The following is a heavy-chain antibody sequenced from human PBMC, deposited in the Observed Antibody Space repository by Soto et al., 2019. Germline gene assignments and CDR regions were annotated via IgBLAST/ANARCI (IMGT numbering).Heavy chain of an antibody. CDR1: GYTFTSYD. V-gene: IGHV1-8*01. D-gene: IGHD4-4*01. Sequence: QVQLVQSGAEVKKPGASVKVSCKASGYTFTSYDINWVRQATGQGLEWMGWMNGNRDNTGCAQKFQGRLTMTKDPSTSTAYMALSGLTSEDTAVYYCARRTVAYWYFDLWGRGTLVTVSS. J-gene: IGHJ2*01. CDR3: ARRTVAYWYFDL. CDR2: MNGNRDNT.